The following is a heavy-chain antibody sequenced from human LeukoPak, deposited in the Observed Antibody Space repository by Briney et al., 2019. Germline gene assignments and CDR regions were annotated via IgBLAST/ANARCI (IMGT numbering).Heavy chain of an antibody. CDR3: ARHYYYDTSGYYKMDY. CDR1: LYTFSNYV. CDR2: LSAYKGNT. V-gene: IGHV1-18*01. J-gene: IGHJ4*02. D-gene: IGHD3-22*01. Sequence: ASAKVSCKPSLYTFSNYVICWGRPGLQQGRERMCRLSAYKGNTNYAQNVQGRLTMHTDTSTSTAYVELKSLISGDTAAYFCARHYYYDTSGYYKMDYWGEETLDSVLS.